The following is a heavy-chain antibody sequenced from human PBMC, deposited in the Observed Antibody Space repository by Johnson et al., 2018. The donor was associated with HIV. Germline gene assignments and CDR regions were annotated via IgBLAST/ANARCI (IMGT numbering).Heavy chain of an antibody. V-gene: IGHV3-30*04. CDR3: ANSYSSSSGNNDYAFDI. D-gene: IGHD6-6*01. J-gene: IGHJ3*02. CDR1: GFTFSSYA. CDR2: ISYDGSNK. Sequence: QVQLVESGGGVVHPGRSLRLSCAASGFTFSSYAMHWVRQAPGKGLEWVAVISYDGSNKYYADSVKRRFTISRDNSKHTLYLQMNSLRAEDTAVYYCANSYSSSSGNNDYAFDIWGQGTMVTVSS.